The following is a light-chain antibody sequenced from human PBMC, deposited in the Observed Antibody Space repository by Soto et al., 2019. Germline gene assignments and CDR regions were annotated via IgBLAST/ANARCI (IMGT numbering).Light chain of an antibody. CDR3: TSYSRYSVLV. V-gene: IGLV2-14*01. CDR1: GSDIGGYKY. Sequence: QSVLTQPASVCGSPGQSITISCTGTGSDIGGYKYVSWYQQHPGKAPKLIIFEVSNRPSGVSDRFSGSNSGNTASLTISGLQAEDEADYYCTSYSRYSVLVFGGGTKVTVL. J-gene: IGLJ3*02. CDR2: EVS.